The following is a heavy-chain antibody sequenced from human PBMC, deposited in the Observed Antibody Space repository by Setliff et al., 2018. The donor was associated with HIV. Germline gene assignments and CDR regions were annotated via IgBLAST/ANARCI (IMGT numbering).Heavy chain of an antibody. Sequence: PSETLSLTCAVSGFPISSGYFWGWIRQPPGKGLGWIGSIYHSGTTYYNPSLKSRVTISIDTSKNHFSLKLSSVTAADTAVYYCARILRLNWFDPWGQGTLVTVSS. CDR3: ARILRLNWFDP. CDR2: IYHSGTT. CDR1: GFPISSGYF. V-gene: IGHV4-38-2*01. J-gene: IGHJ5*02.